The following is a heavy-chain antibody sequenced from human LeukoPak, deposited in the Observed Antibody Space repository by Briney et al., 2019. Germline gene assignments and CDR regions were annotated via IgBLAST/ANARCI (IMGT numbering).Heavy chain of an antibody. CDR1: GYTFTGYY. D-gene: IGHD2-15*01. V-gene: IGHV1-2*02. Sequence: SVKVSCKASGYTFTGYYMHWLRQAPGQGLEWMGWINPNSGGTNYAQKFQGRVTMTRDTSISTAYMELSRLRSDDTAVYYCARSPRRCSGGSCYLFDYWGQGTLVTVSS. J-gene: IGHJ4*02. CDR2: INPNSGGT. CDR3: ARSPRRCSGGSCYLFDY.